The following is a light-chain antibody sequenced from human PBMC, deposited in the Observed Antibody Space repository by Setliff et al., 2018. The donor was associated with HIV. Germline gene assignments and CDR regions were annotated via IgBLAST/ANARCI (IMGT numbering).Light chain of an antibody. J-gene: IGLJ1*01. Sequence: QSVLTQPASVSGSPGQSITISCTGTISDVGGYKYVSWSQHFPGRTPKLIIYDVRNRPPGVSSRFSGSKSGNTASLTISGLRAEDEADYYCRSYRSGNIGGFGGGTKVTVL. V-gene: IGLV2-14*03. CDR2: DVR. CDR3: RSYRSGNIGG. CDR1: ISDVGGYKY.